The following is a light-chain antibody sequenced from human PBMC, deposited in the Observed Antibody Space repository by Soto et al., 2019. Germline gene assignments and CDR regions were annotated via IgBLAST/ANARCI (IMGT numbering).Light chain of an antibody. CDR1: QSVSSSY. Sequence: EIVLTQSPGTLSLSPGERATLSCRASQSVSSSYLAWYQQKPGQAPRLLIYGASSRATGIPDRFNGSGSGTDFTLTISRVEPEDFAVYYCQQYGSSKTFGQGTKVDIK. V-gene: IGKV3-20*01. CDR2: GAS. J-gene: IGKJ1*01. CDR3: QQYGSSKT.